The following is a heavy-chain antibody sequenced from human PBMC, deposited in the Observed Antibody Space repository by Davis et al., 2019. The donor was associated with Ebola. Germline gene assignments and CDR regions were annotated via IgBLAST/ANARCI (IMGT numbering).Heavy chain of an antibody. CDR3: ASGIVVVKSGAFDI. D-gene: IGHD3-22*01. CDR2: ISSSGSTI. J-gene: IGHJ3*02. CDR1: RFTFSDYY. V-gene: IGHV3-11*01. Sequence: GESLKISCAASRFTFSDYYMSWIRQAPGKGLEWVSYISSSGSTIYYADSVKGRFTISRHNSKNTLYLQMNSLRAEDTAVYYCASGIVVVKSGAFDIWGQGTMVTVSS.